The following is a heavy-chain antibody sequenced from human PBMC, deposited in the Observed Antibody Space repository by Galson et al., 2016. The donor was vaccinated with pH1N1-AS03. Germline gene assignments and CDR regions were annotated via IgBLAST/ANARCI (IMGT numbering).Heavy chain of an antibody. CDR2: INADNTDT. Sequence: SVKVSCKASGYTFTNYAVHWVRQAPGQRLEWMGWINADNTDTKYSQKFQDRVTITRDTFATTAYMELSSLRSEDTAVYYCARTNYYHSSGDYWGQGTPVTVSS. D-gene: IGHD3-22*01. V-gene: IGHV1-3*01. CDR3: ARTNYYHSSGDY. J-gene: IGHJ4*02. CDR1: GYTFTNYA.